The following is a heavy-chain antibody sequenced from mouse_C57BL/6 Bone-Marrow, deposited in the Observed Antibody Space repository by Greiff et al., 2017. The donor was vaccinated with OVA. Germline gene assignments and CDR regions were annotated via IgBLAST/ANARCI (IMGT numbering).Heavy chain of an antibody. V-gene: IGHV1-64*01. CDR3: ARKNYDYLWFAY. D-gene: IGHD2-4*01. CDR1: GYTFTSYW. J-gene: IGHJ3*01. Sequence: QVQLQQPGAELVKPGASVKLSCKASGYTFTSYWMHWVKQRPGQGLEWIGMIHPNSGSTNYNEKFKSKATLTVDKSSSTAYMQLSSLTSEDSAVYYCARKNYDYLWFAYGGQGTLVTVSA. CDR2: IHPNSGST.